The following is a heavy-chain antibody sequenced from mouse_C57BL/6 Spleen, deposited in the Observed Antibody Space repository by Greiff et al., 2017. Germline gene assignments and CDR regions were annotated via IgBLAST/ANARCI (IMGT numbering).Heavy chain of an antibody. CDR1: GFTFSDYG. CDR3: AIPYGYGFAY. Sequence: EVQGVDSGGGLVKPGGSLKLSCAASGFTFSDYGMHWVRQAPEKGLEWVAYISSGSSTIYYADTVKGRFTISRDNAKNTLFLQMTSLRSEDTAMYYCAIPYGYGFAYWGQGTLVTVSA. J-gene: IGHJ3*01. D-gene: IGHD2-2*01. CDR2: ISSGSSTI. V-gene: IGHV5-17*01.